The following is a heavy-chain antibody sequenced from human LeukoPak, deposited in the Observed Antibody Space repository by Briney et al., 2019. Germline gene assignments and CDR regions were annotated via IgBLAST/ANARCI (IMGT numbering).Heavy chain of an antibody. CDR1: GFTFSSNY. D-gene: IGHD3-22*01. J-gene: IGHJ4*02. Sequence: PGGSLTLSCAASGFTFSSNYMRWVRQAPGKGLEWVSVIYSGGSTYYADSVKGRSTISRDNSKNTLYLQMNSLRAEDTAVYYCARDRDYYDSSGYSYYFDYWGQGTLVTVSS. CDR2: IYSGGST. CDR3: ARDRDYYDSSGYSYYFDY. V-gene: IGHV3-66*01.